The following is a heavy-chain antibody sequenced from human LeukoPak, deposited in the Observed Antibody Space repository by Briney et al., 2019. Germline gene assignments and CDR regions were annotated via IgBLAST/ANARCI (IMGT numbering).Heavy chain of an antibody. CDR3: ARDHCSSTSCTNWFDP. V-gene: IGHV4-4*07. CDR1: GGSISSYY. D-gene: IGHD2-2*01. CDR2: IYTSGST. J-gene: IGHJ5*02. Sequence: SETLSLTCTVSGGSISSYYWSWIRQPAGKGLGWIGRIYTSGSTNYNPSLKSRVTMSVDTSKNQFSLKLSSVTAADTAVYYCARDHCSSTSCTNWFDPWGQGTLVTVSS.